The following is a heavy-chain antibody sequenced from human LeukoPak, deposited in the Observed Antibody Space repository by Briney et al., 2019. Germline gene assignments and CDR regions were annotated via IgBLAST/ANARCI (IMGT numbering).Heavy chain of an antibody. Sequence: SETLSLTCTVSGGSISSSSYYWGWIRQPPGKGLEWIGSIYYSGSTYYNPSLKSRVTISVDTSKNQFSLKLSSVTAADTAVYYCARHYGRELKGWGQGTLVTVSS. CDR2: IYYSGST. CDR3: ARHYGRELKG. V-gene: IGHV4-39*01. J-gene: IGHJ4*02. CDR1: GGSISSSSYY. D-gene: IGHD1-26*01.